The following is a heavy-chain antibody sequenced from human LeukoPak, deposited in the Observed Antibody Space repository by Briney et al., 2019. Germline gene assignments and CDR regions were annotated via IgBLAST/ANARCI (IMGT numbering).Heavy chain of an antibody. J-gene: IGHJ6*03. V-gene: IGHV3-11*01. CDR3: AKNGDRGAYCTGGTCYPYFYYYMDV. Sequence: WGSLRLSCDASGFPFSDYYMTWIRQAPGKGLESLSYISGGGNIINYADSVKGRFTISRDNAKNSLYLQMNSLRAEDTAIYYCAKNGDRGAYCTGGTCYPYFYYYMDVWGKGTTVTI. CDR2: ISGGGNII. D-gene: IGHD2-8*02. CDR1: GFPFSDYY.